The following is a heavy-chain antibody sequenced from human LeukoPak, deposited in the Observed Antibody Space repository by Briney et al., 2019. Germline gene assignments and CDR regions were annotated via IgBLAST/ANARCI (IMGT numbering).Heavy chain of an antibody. V-gene: IGHV1-2*02. CDR1: GYTFTSYY. J-gene: IGHJ3*02. CDR2: SDPKSGAT. CDR3: ARDKVRGVIITAGAFDI. D-gene: IGHD3-10*01. Sequence: WASVKVSCKTSGYTFTSYYIHWLRQAPGQRFEWMGWSDPKSGATKYEHFQGRVTMTRDTSISTAYMELSRLRSDDTAVYYCARDKVRGVIITAGAFDIWGQGTMVTVSS.